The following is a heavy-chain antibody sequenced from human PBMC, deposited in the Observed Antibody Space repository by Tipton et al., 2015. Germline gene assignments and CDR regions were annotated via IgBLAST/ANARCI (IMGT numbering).Heavy chain of an antibody. D-gene: IGHD2-15*01. CDR3: AKGWLRTYFDS. CDR1: GDSVSASAG. CDR2: TYYNSKWNY. J-gene: IGHJ4*02. V-gene: IGHV6-1*01. Sequence: LVKPTESLSLTCAISGDSVSASAGWNWIRQSPSRGLEWLGRTYYNSKWNYDYAVSVKSRITINPDPSKNQFSLQLNSVTPEDTAVYYCAKGWLRTYFDSWGQGTLVAVSS.